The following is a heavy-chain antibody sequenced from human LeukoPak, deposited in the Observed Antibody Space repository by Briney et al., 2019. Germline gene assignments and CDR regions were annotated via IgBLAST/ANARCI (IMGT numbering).Heavy chain of an antibody. J-gene: IGHJ5*02. V-gene: IGHV4-39*07. Sequence: TLSLTCTVSGASISNYYWCCIRPPPGEGLEGIGSVYYSGSTYYNPSLQSRVTISVDTSKNQFSLKVSSVTAADTAVYYCARDSPDCSSITCYKDWFDPWGQGTLVTVSS. CDR2: VYYSGST. CDR1: GASISNYY. D-gene: IGHD2-2*02. CDR3: ARDSPDCSSITCYKDWFDP.